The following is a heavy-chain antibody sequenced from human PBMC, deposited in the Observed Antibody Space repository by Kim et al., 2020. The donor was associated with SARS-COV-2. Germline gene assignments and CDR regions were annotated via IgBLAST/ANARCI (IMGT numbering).Heavy chain of an antibody. Sequence: AQKFQGRVTMTADTSTDTAYMELSSLRSEDTAVYYCATSSARGVYYGMDVWGQGTTVTVSS. J-gene: IGHJ6*02. CDR3: ATSSARGVYYGMDV. V-gene: IGHV1-24*01. D-gene: IGHD3-16*01.